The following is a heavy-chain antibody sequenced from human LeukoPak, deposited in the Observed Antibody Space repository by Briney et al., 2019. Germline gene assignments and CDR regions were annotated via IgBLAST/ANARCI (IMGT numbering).Heavy chain of an antibody. CDR3: ARDSYSDYVGDWFDP. CDR2: INPNSGGI. D-gene: IGHD4-11*01. CDR1: GYTFAAYF. V-gene: IGHV1-2*02. Sequence: ASLKVSCKASGYTFAAYFIHWVRQSPGQGLEWMGWINPNSGGIKYAQKFQGRVTMTRDTSISTAYMVLSRLISDDTAVYYCARDSYSDYVGDWFDPWGHGTLVTVSS. J-gene: IGHJ5*02.